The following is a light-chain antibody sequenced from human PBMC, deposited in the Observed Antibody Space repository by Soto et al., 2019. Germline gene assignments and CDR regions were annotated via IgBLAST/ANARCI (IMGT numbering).Light chain of an antibody. J-gene: IGKJ4*01. CDR2: DAS. CDR1: QNVGKD. CDR3: QQRSAWPFT. Sequence: IGLTQSPATLSLSPGERASLSCRASQNVGKDLAWYQVRPGQAPRLLIFDASTRATGVTPRFSGRRSGSDFTLTLSSLDPEDFALYYCQQRSAWPFTFGGGTSVLIK. V-gene: IGKV3-11*01.